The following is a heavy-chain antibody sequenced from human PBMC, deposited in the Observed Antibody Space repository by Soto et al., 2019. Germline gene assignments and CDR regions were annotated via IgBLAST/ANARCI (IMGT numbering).Heavy chain of an antibody. Sequence: QVQLVESGGGVVQPGRSLRLSCAASGFTFSRHAMHWVRQAPGKGREWVAVISTDGRDKYHADSVKGRFTISRDNSKNTLYLQMNSLRAEDTAVYYCAKDHDLAAAGYYFDYWGQGTLVTVSS. CDR3: AKDHDLAAAGYYFDY. V-gene: IGHV3-30*04. CDR2: ISTDGRDK. J-gene: IGHJ4*02. D-gene: IGHD6-13*01. CDR1: GFTFSRHA.